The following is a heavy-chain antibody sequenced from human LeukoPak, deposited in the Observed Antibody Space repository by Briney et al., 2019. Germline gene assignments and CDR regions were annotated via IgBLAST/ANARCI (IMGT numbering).Heavy chain of an antibody. J-gene: IGHJ4*02. CDR1: GGSISGYF. Sequence: SETLSLTCTVSGGSISGYFWSWIRQPPGKGLEWIGYIYYTGSTNYNPSLKSRVTISVDTSKNQFSLKLSSVTAADAAVYYCARAGSVWSFDYWGQGTLVTVSS. D-gene: IGHD6-19*01. CDR3: ARAGSVWSFDY. CDR2: IYYTGST. V-gene: IGHV4-59*01.